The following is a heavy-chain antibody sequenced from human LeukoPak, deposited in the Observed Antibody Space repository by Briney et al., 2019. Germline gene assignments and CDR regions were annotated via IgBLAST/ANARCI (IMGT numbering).Heavy chain of an antibody. V-gene: IGHV1-18*01. Sequence: GASVKVSCKASGYTFTSYGISWVRQAPGQGLEWMGWISAYNGNTNYAQKLQGRVTMTTDTSTSTAYMELRSLRSDDTAVYYCARDLYCSGGSCYASGWFDPWGQGTLVTVSS. CDR2: ISAYNGNT. D-gene: IGHD2-15*01. J-gene: IGHJ5*02. CDR3: ARDLYCSGGSCYASGWFDP. CDR1: GYTFTSYG.